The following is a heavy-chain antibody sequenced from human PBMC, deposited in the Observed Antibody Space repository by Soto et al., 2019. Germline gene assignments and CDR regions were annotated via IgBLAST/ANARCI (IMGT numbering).Heavy chain of an antibody. V-gene: IGHV3-23*01. CDR1: GFTFSSYA. J-gene: IGHJ4*02. CDR2: ISGSGGST. Sequence: GGSLRLSCAASGFTFSSYAMSWVRQAPGKGLEWVSAISGSGGSTYYADSVKGRFTISRDNSKNTLYLQMKSLRAEDTAVYYCAKAYRRWHYDSSGYYFPFDYWVQGTMVTVSS. D-gene: IGHD3-22*01. CDR3: AKAYRRWHYDSSGYYFPFDY.